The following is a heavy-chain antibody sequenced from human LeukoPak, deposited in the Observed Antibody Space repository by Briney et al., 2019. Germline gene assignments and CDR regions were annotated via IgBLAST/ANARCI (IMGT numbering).Heavy chain of an antibody. CDR1: GLTFRNYA. D-gene: IGHD4-11*01. CDR3: AKARFTVTNYFDY. Sequence: GGSLRLSCAASGLTFRNYAMSWVRQAPGTGLEWVPAISGSGGSTYYADSVKGRFTTSRDNSKNTLYLQMNSLRAEDTAVYYCAKARFTVTNYFDYWGQGTLVAVSS. CDR2: ISGSGGST. J-gene: IGHJ4*02. V-gene: IGHV3-23*01.